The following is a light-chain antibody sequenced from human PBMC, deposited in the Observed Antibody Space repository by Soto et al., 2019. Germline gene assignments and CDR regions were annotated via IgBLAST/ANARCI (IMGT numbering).Light chain of an antibody. CDR3: QQYNSYSRT. CDR1: QAIRTA. J-gene: IGKJ1*01. Sequence: IQLTQSPSSLYASVGDRVTITCRASQAIRTALGWYQQKPGKVPKLLIYAASILQSGVPSRFSGSGSGTDFTLTISSLQPEDFATYYCQQYNSYSRTFGQGTKV. CDR2: AAS. V-gene: IGKV1-17*01.